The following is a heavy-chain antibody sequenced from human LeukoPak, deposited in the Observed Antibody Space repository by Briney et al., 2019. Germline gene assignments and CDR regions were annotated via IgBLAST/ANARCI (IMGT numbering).Heavy chain of an antibody. D-gene: IGHD5-12*01. CDR3: ARDTHSPYDRPNYYYYGMDV. CDR2: INHSGST. J-gene: IGHJ6*02. Sequence: PSETLSLTCTVSGGSISSGGYYWSWIRQPPGKGLEWIGEINHSGSTNYNPSLKSRVTISVDTSKNQFSLKLSSVTAADTAVYYCARDTHSPYDRPNYYYYGMDVWGQGTTVTVSS. V-gene: IGHV4-39*07. CDR1: GGSISSGGYY.